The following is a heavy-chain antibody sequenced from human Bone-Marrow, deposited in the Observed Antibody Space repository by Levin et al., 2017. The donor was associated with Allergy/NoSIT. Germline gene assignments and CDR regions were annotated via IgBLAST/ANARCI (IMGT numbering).Heavy chain of an antibody. D-gene: IGHD2-15*01. Sequence: QAGGSLRLSCVASRFTFSSFEMNWVRQAPGKGLEWVSYISGGGDTKYYADSVKGRFTMSRDNAKNSLYLQMNNLRAEDTAVYYCARVRDCISSTCDQYNRFDPWGQGTLVTVSS. CDR2: ISGGGDTK. V-gene: IGHV3-48*03. J-gene: IGHJ5*02. CDR3: ARVRDCISSTCDQYNRFDP. CDR1: RFTFSSFE.